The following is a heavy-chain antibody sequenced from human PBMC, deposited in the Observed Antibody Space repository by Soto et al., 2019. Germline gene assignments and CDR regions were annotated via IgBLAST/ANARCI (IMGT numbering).Heavy chain of an antibody. CDR1: GGSISSSSYY. D-gene: IGHD7-27*01. CDR2: IYYSGST. J-gene: IGHJ4*02. Sequence: PSETLSLTCTVSGGSISSSSYYWGWIRQPPGKGLEWIGSIYYSGSTYYNPSLESRLTMSVDTSKNQFSLTLSSVTAADTAVYYCASSLLTPFDYWGQGTLVTVSS. V-gene: IGHV4-39*01. CDR3: ASSLLTPFDY.